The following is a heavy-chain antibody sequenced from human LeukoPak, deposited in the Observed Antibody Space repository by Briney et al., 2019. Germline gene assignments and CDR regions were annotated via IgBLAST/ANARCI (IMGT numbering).Heavy chain of an antibody. Sequence: GGSLRLSCAASGFTFSRYWMHWVRQAPGKGLVWVSRINTGGSSTICADSVKGRFHNRRDNSKNRLYLQMNRLRAEDAAVYFCARDYETTGDVYNWFDPWGQGTLVTVSS. CDR2: INTGGSST. CDR1: GFTFSRYW. J-gene: IGHJ5*02. D-gene: IGHD7-27*01. CDR3: ARDYETTGDVYNWFDP. V-gene: IGHV3-74*01.